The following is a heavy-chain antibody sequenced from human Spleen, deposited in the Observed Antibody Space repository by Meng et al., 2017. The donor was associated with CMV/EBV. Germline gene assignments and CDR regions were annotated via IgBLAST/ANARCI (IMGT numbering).Heavy chain of an antibody. D-gene: IGHD2-2*01. CDR1: GGSISSGDYY. CDR2: IYYSGST. CDR3: ARDSGSTSGYGMDV. V-gene: IGHV4-30-4*08. Sequence: SETLSLTCTVSGGSISSGDYYWSWIRQPPGKGLEWIGCIYYSGSTYYNPSLKSRVTISVDTSKNQFSLKLSSVTAADTAVYYCARDSGSTSGYGMDVWGQGTTVTVSS. J-gene: IGHJ6*02.